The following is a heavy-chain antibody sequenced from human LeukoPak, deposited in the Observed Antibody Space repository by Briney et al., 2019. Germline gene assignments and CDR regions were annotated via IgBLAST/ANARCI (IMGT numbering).Heavy chain of an antibody. D-gene: IGHD2-15*01. V-gene: IGHV3-30*02. CDR2: IRHDGSNK. Sequence: GGSLRLSCAASGFTFSSYAIHWVRQAPGKGLEWVAFIRHDGSNKYYADSVKGRFTISRDNAKNSLYLQMNSLRAEDTAVYYCAASYSYYYYYMDVWGKGTTVTVSS. CDR3: AASYSYYYYYMDV. J-gene: IGHJ6*03. CDR1: GFTFSSYA.